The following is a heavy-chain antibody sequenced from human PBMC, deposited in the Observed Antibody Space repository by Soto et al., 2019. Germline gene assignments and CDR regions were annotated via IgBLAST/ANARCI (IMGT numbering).Heavy chain of an antibody. CDR1: GGSFSGYY. Sequence: SETLSLTCAVYGGSFSGYYWSWIRQPAGKGMEWIGEINHSGSTNYNPSLKSRVTISVDTSKSQFSLKLSSVTAADTAVYYCERGPIVVVNHTPHYQHWGQGTLVTVSS. D-gene: IGHD2-21*01. CDR3: ERGPIVVVNHTPHYQH. V-gene: IGHV4-34*01. CDR2: INHSGST. J-gene: IGHJ1*01.